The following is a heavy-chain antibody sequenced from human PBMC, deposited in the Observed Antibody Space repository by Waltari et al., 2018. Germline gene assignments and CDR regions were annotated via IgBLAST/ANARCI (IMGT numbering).Heavy chain of an antibody. CDR1: GASLTTYY. Sequence: QVQLQESGPGLMKPSETLSLSCTVSGASLTTYYWSWIRQPPGKGREYIGYTHDSGDTNYSPSLRSRVSMSMDTSKNQCSLKVSSVTAADSAVYYCARVHGSESPLSWGTDVWGQGTAVTVSS. CDR2: THDSGDT. J-gene: IGHJ6*02. CDR3: ARVHGSESPLSWGTDV. V-gene: IGHV4-59*01.